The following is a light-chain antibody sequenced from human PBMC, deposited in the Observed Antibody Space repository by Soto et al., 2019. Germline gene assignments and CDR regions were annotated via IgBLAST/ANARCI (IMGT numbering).Light chain of an antibody. V-gene: IGLV2-8*01. CDR2: EVS. CDR3: SSYVGTNSYV. CDR1: SSDVGGYDY. J-gene: IGLJ1*01. Sequence: QSALTQPPSASGSPGQSVTISCTGTSSDVGGYDYVSWYKQHPGKAPKLMIYEVSKRPSGVPDRFSGSKSGNTAALTVSGLQAEEEADYYCSSYVGTNSYVFGTGTKLTVL.